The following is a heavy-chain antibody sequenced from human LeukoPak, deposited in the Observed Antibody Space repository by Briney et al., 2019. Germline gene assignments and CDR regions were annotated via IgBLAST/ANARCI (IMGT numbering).Heavy chain of an antibody. D-gene: IGHD2-15*01. CDR2: ICSNDNNT. CDR1: GFTFSSYA. V-gene: IGHV3-23*01. J-gene: IGHJ4*02. CDR3: AKGTSSSCYSAPNY. Sequence: GSLRLSCAASGFTFSSYAMNWVRQAPGKGLEWVSAICSNDNNTYYANSVKGRFTISRDNSKNTQSLQLNSLRAEDTAVYYCAKGTSSSCYSAPNYWGQGTLVTVSS.